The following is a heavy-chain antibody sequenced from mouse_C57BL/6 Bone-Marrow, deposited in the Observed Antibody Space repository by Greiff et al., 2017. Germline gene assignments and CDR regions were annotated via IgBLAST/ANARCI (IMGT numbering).Heavy chain of an antibody. CDR2: IDPSDSYP. Sequence: QVQLQQPGAELVMPGASVKLSCKASGYTFTSYWMHWVKQRPGQGLEWIGEIDPSDSYPNYNQKFKGKSTLTVDKSSSTAYMQLSSLTSEDSAVYYCARGGGNWYFDVWGTGTTVTVSS. J-gene: IGHJ1*03. CDR1: GYTFTSYW. V-gene: IGHV1-69*01. CDR3: ARGGGNWYFDV.